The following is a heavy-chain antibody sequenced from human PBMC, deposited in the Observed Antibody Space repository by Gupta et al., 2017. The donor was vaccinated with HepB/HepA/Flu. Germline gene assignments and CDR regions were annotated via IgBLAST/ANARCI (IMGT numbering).Heavy chain of an antibody. CDR3: ARDRSFRGYSYVFGDY. CDR1: GFTSISYE. Sequence: EVQLLESEGGLVQPGGSLRLYCAATGFTSISYELNWVRQVTGKWLEWVSYISSSGSTIYYADSVKGRFTISRDNAKNSLYLQMNSLRAEDTAVYYCARDRSFRGYSYVFGDYWGQGTLVTVSS. V-gene: IGHV3-48*03. D-gene: IGHD5-18*01. CDR2: ISSSGSTI. J-gene: IGHJ4*02.